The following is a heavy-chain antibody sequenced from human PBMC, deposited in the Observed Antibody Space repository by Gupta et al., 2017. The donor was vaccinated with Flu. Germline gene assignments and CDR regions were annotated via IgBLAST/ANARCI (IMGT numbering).Heavy chain of an antibody. D-gene: IGHD2-15*01. CDR1: GGSISSSSYY. V-gene: IGHV4-39*01. J-gene: IGHJ5*02. CDR3: ARRIYIIFPVSRVGGVWFDP. CDR2: IYYSGST. Sequence: QLQLQESGPGLVKLSETLSLTCTVSGGSISSSSYYWGWIRQPPGKVLEWIGSIYYSGSTYYNPSIKSRGTIAVDTSKNQFSLKRSSVTAAETAVYFCARRIYIIFPVSRVGGVWFDPGGQGTLVTVSS.